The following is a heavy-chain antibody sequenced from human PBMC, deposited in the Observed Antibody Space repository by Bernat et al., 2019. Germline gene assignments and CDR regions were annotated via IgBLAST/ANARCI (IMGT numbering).Heavy chain of an antibody. CDR3: AKDVGAVADDY. CDR1: GFTFGDYA. V-gene: IGHV3-23*04. CDR2: ISGSGGST. J-gene: IGHJ4*02. D-gene: IGHD6-19*01. Sequence: EVQLVESGGGLVQPGRSLRLSCTASGFTFGDYAMSWFRQAPGKGLEWVSAISGSGGSTYYADSVKGRFTISRDNSKNTLYLQMNSLRAEDTAVYYCAKDVGAVADDYWGQGTLVTVSS.